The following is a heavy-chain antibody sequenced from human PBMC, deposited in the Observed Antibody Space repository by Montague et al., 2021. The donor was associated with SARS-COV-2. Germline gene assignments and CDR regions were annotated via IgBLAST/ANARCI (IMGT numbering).Heavy chain of an antibody. CDR1: GDSVSSNIAT. CDR2: TYYRSKWYN. V-gene: IGHV6-1*01. D-gene: IGHD4-11*01. J-gene: IGHJ4*02. Sequence: CAISGDSVSSNIATWNWIRQSPSRGLEWLGRTYYRSKWYNDYAESVKSRITIDPDTSKHQFSLHLNSVIPEDTAVYYCARISVGSKYYFDFWGQGTLVTVSS. CDR3: ARISVGSKYYFDF.